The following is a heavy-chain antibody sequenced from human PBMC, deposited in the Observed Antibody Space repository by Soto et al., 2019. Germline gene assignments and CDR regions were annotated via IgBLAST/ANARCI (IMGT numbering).Heavy chain of an antibody. V-gene: IGHV4-39*01. Sequence: SETLSLTCTVSGGSISSSSYYWGWIRQPPGKGLEWIGSIYYSGSTYYNPSLKSRVTISVDTSKNQFSLKLSSVTAADTAVYYCARLWQLGTYYFDYWGQGTLVTVSS. CDR2: IYYSGST. D-gene: IGHD6-6*01. J-gene: IGHJ4*02. CDR3: ARLWQLGTYYFDY. CDR1: GGSISSSSYY.